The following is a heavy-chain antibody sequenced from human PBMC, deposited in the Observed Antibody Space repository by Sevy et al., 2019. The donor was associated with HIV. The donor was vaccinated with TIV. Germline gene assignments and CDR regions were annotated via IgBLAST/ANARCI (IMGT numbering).Heavy chain of an antibody. J-gene: IGHJ4*02. Sequence: GGSLRLSCAVSGVTFSNAWMNWVRQAPGTGLQWVGLIKSKIDGETTDYVAPVKGRFTISRDDSTNTLYLQMNSLKTEDTGVYYCATAPGYYDSAPFDYWGPGILVTVSS. D-gene: IGHD3-22*01. CDR3: ATAPGYYDSAPFDY. CDR1: GVTFSNAW. CDR2: IKSKIDGETT. V-gene: IGHV3-15*01.